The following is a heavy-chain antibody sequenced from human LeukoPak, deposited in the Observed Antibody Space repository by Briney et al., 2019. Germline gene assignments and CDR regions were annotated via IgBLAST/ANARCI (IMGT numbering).Heavy chain of an antibody. V-gene: IGHV4-59*01. J-gene: IGHJ5*02. Sequence: SETLSLTCTVSGGSISSYYWSWIRQPPGKGLEWIGYIYYSGSTNYNPSLKSRVTISVDTSKNQFSLKLSSVTAADTAVYYCAKYGSGSYYNDNWFDPWGQGTLVTVSS. CDR3: AKYGSGSYYNDNWFDP. D-gene: IGHD3-10*01. CDR1: GGSISSYY. CDR2: IYYSGST.